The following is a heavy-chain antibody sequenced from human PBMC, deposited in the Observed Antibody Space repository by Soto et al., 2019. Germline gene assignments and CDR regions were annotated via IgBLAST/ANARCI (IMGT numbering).Heavy chain of an antibody. CDR3: ARDALLWSLPSAFDI. CDR2: IKQDGSEK. Sequence: TFSSYWMSWVRQAPGKGLEWVANIKQDGSEKYYVDSVKGRFTISRDNAKNSLYLQMNSLRAEDTAVYYCARDALLWSLPSAFDIWGQGTMVTVSS. J-gene: IGHJ3*02. V-gene: IGHV3-7*04. D-gene: IGHD3-10*01. CDR1: TFSSYW.